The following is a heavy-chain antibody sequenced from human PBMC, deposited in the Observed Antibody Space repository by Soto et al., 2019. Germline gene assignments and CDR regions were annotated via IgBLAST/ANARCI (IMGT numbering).Heavy chain of an antibody. CDR1: GGSISSGGYY. J-gene: IGHJ6*02. Sequence: SESLSLTCTVSGGSISSGGYYWSWIRQHPGKGLEWIGYIYYSGSTYYNPSLKSRVTISVDTSKNQFSLKLSSVTAADTAVYYCAASCVGCGGFNYYGMDVWGQGTTVTVS. CDR3: AASCVGCGGFNYYGMDV. CDR2: IYYSGST. V-gene: IGHV4-31*03. D-gene: IGHD2-21*01.